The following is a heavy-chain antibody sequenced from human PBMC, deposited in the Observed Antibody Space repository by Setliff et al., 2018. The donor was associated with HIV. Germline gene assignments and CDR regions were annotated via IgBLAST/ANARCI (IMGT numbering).Heavy chain of an antibody. CDR2: FIGSGLTT. Sequence: GGSLRLSCAASGFTFADYGMIWVRQAPGKGLEWVSAFIGSGLTTYYAGSVKGRFTISRDNSRNTLYLQMNSLRAEDAAVYYCARDQWVGATADYYYYMDVWGKGTTVTVSS. J-gene: IGHJ6*03. V-gene: IGHV3-23*01. CDR1: GFTFADYG. CDR3: ARDQWVGATADYYYYMDV. D-gene: IGHD1-26*01.